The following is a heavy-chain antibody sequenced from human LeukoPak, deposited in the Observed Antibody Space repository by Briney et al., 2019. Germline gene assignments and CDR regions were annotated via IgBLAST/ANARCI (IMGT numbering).Heavy chain of an antibody. V-gene: IGHV1-2*02. D-gene: IGHD6-25*01. CDR3: AAVSVTQRPDDAFDI. CDR1: GYTFTGCY. J-gene: IGHJ3*02. CDR2: INPNSGGT. Sequence: GASVKVSCKASGYTFTGCYMHWVRQAPGQGLEWMGWINPNSGGTNYAQKFQGRVTMTRDTSISTAYMELSRLRSDDTAVYYCAAVSVTQRPDDAFDIWGQGTMVTVSS.